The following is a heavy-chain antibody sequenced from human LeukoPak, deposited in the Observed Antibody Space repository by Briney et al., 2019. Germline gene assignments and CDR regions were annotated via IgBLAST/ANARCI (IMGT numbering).Heavy chain of an antibody. Sequence: SQTLSLTCTVSGGSISSGSYYWSWIRQPAGKGLEWIGRIYTSGSTNYNPSLKSRVTISVDTSKNQFSLKLSSVTAADTAVYYCARAVISLTFDCSTASCPSRFDPWGQGTLVTVSS. CDR3: ARAVISLTFDCSTASCPSRFDP. J-gene: IGHJ5*02. V-gene: IGHV4-61*02. D-gene: IGHD2-2*01. CDR1: GGSISSGSYY. CDR2: IYTSGST.